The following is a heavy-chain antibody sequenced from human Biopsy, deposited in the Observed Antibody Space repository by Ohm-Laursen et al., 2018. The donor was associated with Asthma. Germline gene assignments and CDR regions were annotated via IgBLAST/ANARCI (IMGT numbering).Heavy chain of an antibody. D-gene: IGHD4-17*01. J-gene: IGHJ5*02. Sequence: SQTLSLTCTVSGGSINIGDYHWSWIRQHPVKGLEWIGYIYYSGSTYYNPSLKSRVSISLDTSKNQFSLSLTSVTAADTAVYYCARTTYGDDGFDPWGQGTLVTVSS. CDR1: GGSINIGDYH. CDR2: IYYSGST. V-gene: IGHV4-31*03. CDR3: ARTTYGDDGFDP.